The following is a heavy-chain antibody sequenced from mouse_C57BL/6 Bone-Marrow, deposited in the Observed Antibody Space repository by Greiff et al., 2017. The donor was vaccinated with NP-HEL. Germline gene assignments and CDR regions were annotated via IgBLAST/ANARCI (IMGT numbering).Heavy chain of an antibody. CDR2: IHPSDSDT. J-gene: IGHJ3*01. D-gene: IGHD1-1*01. V-gene: IGHV1-74*01. Sequence: VQLQQPGAELVKPGASVKVSCKASGYTFTSYWMHWVKQRPGQGLEWIGRIHPSDSDTNYNQKFKGKATLTVDKSSSTAYMQLSSLTSEDSAVYYCAIDGENSSHPSAYWGQGTLVTVAA. CDR3: AIDGENSSHPSAY. CDR1: GYTFTSYW.